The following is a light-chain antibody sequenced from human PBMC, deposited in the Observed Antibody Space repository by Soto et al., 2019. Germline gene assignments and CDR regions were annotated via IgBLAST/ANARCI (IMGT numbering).Light chain of an antibody. J-gene: IGKJ5*01. CDR1: QSVSSSY. CDR3: QQYGSSSIT. V-gene: IGKV3-20*01. CDR2: AAS. Sequence: EIVWTQSPGTLSLSPGERATLSCRASQSVSSSYLAWYQQKPGQAPRLLIYAASIRATDIPDRFSGSGSGTDFTLTISRLEPEDFAVFYCQQYGSSSITVGQGTRLEIK.